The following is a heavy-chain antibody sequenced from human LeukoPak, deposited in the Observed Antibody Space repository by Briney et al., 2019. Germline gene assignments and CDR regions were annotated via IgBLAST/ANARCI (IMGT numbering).Heavy chain of an antibody. CDR3: ALEPRQWAS. CDR2: IDPADGET. Sequence: ASVKVSRKVSGYTFTDSYMHWVQKAPGKGFEWMGLIDPADGETIYAEKFQGRVTITADTSTDTAYMELSSLTSEDTAVYYCALEPRQWASWGQGTLVTVSS. D-gene: IGHD1-26*01. CDR1: GYTFTDSY. J-gene: IGHJ4*02. V-gene: IGHV1-69-2*01.